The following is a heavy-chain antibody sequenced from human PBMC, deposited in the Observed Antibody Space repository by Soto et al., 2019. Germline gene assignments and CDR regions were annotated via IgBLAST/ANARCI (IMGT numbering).Heavy chain of an antibody. D-gene: IGHD3-22*01. CDR3: ARVFDSSGYYYVRYFDY. Sequence: LRLSCAASGFTFSDYYMSWIRQAPGKGLEWVSYISSSGSTIYYADSVRGRFTISRDNAKNSLYLQMNSLRAEDTAVYYCARVFDSSGYYYVRYFDYWGQGTLVTVSS. CDR2: ISSSGSTI. CDR1: GFTFSDYY. V-gene: IGHV3-11*01. J-gene: IGHJ4*02.